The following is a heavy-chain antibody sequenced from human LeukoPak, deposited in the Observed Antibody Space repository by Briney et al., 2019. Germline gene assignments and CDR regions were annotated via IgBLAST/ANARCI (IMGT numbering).Heavy chain of an antibody. V-gene: IGHV3-7*05. CDR1: GFTFSNYW. J-gene: IGHJ5*02. CDR2: IKQDGSEK. Sequence: GGSLILSCVASGFTFSNYWMTWVRQAPGKGLEWVANIKQDGSEKHFVDSVRGRFTISRDNAKDSLYLQMNSLRAEDTAVYYCVRGSSGTVVRGVAWAWFDPWGQGTLVTVSS. D-gene: IGHD3-10*01. CDR3: VRGSSGTVVRGVAWAWFDP.